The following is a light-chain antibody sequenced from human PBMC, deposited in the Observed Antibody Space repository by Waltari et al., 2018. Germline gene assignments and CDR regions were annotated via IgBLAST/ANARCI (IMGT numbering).Light chain of an antibody. J-gene: IGLJ1*01. V-gene: IGLV3-21*04. Sequence: SYVVPPPPSVSVAPGAPATITSGGGNIGTYSVNRYQQKAGQAPVLVILYDRDRPSGIPDRFSGSNSGNTATLTISRVEAGDEARYYCHVWHPHVDPGVFGTGTEVTVL. CDR1: NIGTYS. CDR2: YDR. CDR3: HVWHPHVDPGV.